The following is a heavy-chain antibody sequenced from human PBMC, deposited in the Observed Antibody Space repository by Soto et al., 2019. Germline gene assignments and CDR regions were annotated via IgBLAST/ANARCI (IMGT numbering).Heavy chain of an antibody. CDR1: GGSISSNY. CDR3: ARQPWADDGGIFHP. V-gene: IGHV4-59*01. CDR2: INNSGST. Sequence: QVQLQESGPGLVKPSETLSLTCTVSGGSISSNYWTWIRQPPGKGLEWIGYINNSGSTNYNPSLKSRVTKAVDTAKNQFSLKLSSGTAADTAVYYSARQPWADDGGIFHPWGQGTLVTVSS. J-gene: IGHJ5*02. D-gene: IGHD4-17*01.